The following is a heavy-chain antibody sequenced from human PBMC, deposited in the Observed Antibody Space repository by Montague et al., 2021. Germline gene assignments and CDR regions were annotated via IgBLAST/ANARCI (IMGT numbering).Heavy chain of an antibody. Sequence: TLSLTCTVSGDSLSSVDYSWTWIRQHPGKGLEWIGNIYYSGSTYYNPSLKSRLTISGDTSKNHFSLRLTSVTAADTAVYYCARGRLATGDIDYWGQGTMVTVSS. CDR1: GDSLSSVDYS. D-gene: IGHD6-13*01. CDR3: ARGRLATGDIDY. CDR2: IYYSGST. J-gene: IGHJ4*02. V-gene: IGHV4-31*03.